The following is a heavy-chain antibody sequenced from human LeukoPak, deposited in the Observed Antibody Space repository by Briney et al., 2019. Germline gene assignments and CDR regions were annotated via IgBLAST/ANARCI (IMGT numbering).Heavy chain of an antibody. J-gene: IGHJ6*02. CDR1: GFNFGDYY. CDR2: ISSSGDTI. V-gene: IGHV3-11*01. D-gene: IGHD1-26*01. Sequence: KGGGPLRLSCAASGFNFGDYYMSWIRQAPGAGLEWLSKISSSGDTIYYAASVKGRFTISRDSAKNSLYLQLSSLTDEDTAVYYCARDQQTNSGRYHYYGMDVWGQGTTVTVSS. CDR3: ARDQQTNSGRYHYYGMDV.